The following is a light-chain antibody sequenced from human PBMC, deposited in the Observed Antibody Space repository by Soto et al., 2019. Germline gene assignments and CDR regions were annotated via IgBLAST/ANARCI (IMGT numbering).Light chain of an antibody. J-gene: IGKJ1*01. CDR1: QDIGRR. Sequence: DIQMTQSPSSVSASIGDRVTITCRASQDIGRRLAWFQQKPGKAPKYLIQAASSLQGGVPSTFSGSGSGTDFTLTINTLHPEDFATYYCLQVYSFPRQFGQGTKV. V-gene: IGKV1-12*01. CDR3: LQVYSFPRQ. CDR2: AAS.